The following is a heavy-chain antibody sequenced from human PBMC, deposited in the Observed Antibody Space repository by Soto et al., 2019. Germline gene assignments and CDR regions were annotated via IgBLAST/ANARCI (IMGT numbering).Heavy chain of an antibody. CDR1: GFSLNNFA. V-gene: IGHV3-23*01. CDR2: MTSSGDKT. J-gene: IGHJ4*02. D-gene: IGHD2-2*01. Sequence: EVQLLESGGDLVQPGGSLRLSCAASGFSLNNFAMTWVRQAPGKGLEWVSGMTSSGDKTYYADSVKGRFIISRDNSKNMLYLQMNSPRVEDTALYYCARDCASTSCSVWHYWGQGTLVTVSS. CDR3: ARDCASTSCSVWHY.